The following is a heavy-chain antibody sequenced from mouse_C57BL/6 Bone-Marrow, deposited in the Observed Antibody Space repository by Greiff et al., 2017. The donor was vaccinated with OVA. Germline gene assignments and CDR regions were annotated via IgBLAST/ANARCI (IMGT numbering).Heavy chain of an antibody. J-gene: IGHJ3*01. Sequence: VKLQQPGAELVRPGTSVKLSCKASGYTFTSYWMHWVKQRPGQGLEWIGVIDPSDSYTNYNQKFKGKATLTVDTSSSTAYMQLSSLTSEDSAVYYCARGAYDGYLAWFAYWGQGTLVTVSA. D-gene: IGHD2-3*01. CDR1: GYTFTSYW. V-gene: IGHV1-59*01. CDR2: IDPSDSYT. CDR3: ARGAYDGYLAWFAY.